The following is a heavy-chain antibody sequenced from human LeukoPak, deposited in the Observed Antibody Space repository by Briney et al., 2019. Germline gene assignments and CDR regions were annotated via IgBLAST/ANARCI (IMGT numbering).Heavy chain of an antibody. CDR3: ARRPIY. J-gene: IGHJ4*02. CDR1: GFTFSSYD. CDR2: IYSDGGT. V-gene: IGHV3-66*04. Sequence: GGSLRLSCAASGFTFSSYDMHWVRQAPGKGLEWVSFIYSDGGTYYADSVKGRFTISRDNYKNTLYLQMNSLRGEDTAVYYCARRPIYWGQGTLVTVSS.